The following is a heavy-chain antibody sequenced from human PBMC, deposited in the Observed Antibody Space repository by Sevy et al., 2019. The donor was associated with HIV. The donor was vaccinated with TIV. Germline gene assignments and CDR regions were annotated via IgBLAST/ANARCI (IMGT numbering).Heavy chain of an antibody. CDR3: AKDFNGYNGMDV. CDR2: ISYHGRDK. CDR1: GFTFTTSG. V-gene: IGHV3-30*18. J-gene: IGHJ6*02. Sequence: GGSLRLSCVVSGFTFTTSGMHWVRQAPGKGLEWVAVISYHGRDKFYADSVKGRFTISRDNSDNILYLHMNSLTSEDTAVYYCAKDFNGYNGMDVWGQGTMVTVSS. D-gene: IGHD2-8*01.